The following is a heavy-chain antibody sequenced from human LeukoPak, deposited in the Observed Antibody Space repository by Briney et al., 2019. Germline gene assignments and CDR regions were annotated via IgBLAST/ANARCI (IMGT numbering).Heavy chain of an antibody. J-gene: IGHJ4*02. CDR1: GFPFSTYA. V-gene: IGHV3-23*01. Sequence: GGSLRLSCAASGFPFSTYAMAWVRQAPGKGLEWVSGISGSGDSTFYADSVKGRFTISRDNSKNSLFLQMNSLRAEDTAVYSCARVGRQWLVQKEFDYWGQGTLVTVSS. D-gene: IGHD6-19*01. CDR3: ARVGRQWLVQKEFDY. CDR2: ISGSGDST.